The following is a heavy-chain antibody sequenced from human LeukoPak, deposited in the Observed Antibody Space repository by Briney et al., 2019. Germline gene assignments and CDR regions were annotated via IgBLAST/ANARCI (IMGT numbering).Heavy chain of an antibody. J-gene: IGHJ5*02. D-gene: IGHD1-1*01. Sequence: PGGSLRLSCAASGFTFSSYGMHWVRQAPGKGLEWVAFIRYDGSNKYYADSVKGRFTISRDNSKNTLYLQMNSLRAEDTAVYYCAKDPAFTGTDDRWFDPWGQGTLVTVSS. CDR1: GFTFSSYG. CDR2: IRYDGSNK. CDR3: AKDPAFTGTDDRWFDP. V-gene: IGHV3-30*02.